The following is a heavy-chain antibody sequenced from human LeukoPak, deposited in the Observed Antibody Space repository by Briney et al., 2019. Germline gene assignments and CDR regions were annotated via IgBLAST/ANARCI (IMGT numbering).Heavy chain of an antibody. CDR1: GGSISSSSCY. V-gene: IGHV4-39*01. J-gene: IGHJ5*02. D-gene: IGHD3-22*01. CDR2: IYYSGST. Sequence: PSETLSLTCTVSGGSISSSSCYWGWIRQPPGKGLEWIGSIYYSGSTYYNPSLKSRVTISVDTSKNQFSLKLSSVTAADTAVYYCARITMIVVVNLGWFDPWGQGTLVTVSS. CDR3: ARITMIVVVNLGWFDP.